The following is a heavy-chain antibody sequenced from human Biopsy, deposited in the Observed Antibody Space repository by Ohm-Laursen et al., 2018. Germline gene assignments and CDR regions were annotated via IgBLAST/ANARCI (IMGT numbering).Heavy chain of an antibody. CDR2: IDVSDYNT. CDR3: VKQWGGYNFDS. J-gene: IGHJ5*01. V-gene: IGHV3-23*01. CDR1: GFTFHTYA. Sequence: SLRLSCAAPGFTFHTYAMNWVRQAPGKELEWVAHIDVSDYNTYYADSVRGRFTISRDNSKQMVHLEINSLTADDTAVYYCVKQWGGYNFDSWGQGTLVTVSS. D-gene: IGHD1-14*01.